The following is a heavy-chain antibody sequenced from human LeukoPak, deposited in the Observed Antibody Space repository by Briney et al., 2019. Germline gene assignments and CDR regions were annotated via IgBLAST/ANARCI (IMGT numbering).Heavy chain of an antibody. Sequence: SETLSLTCTVSGGSISSYYWSWIRQPPGKGLEWIGYIYYSGSTNYNPSLKSRVTISVDTSKNQFSLKLSSVTAADTAVYYCARHPGIAAAGNDYWGQGTLVTVSS. D-gene: IGHD6-13*01. V-gene: IGHV4-59*08. CDR1: GGSISSYY. CDR3: ARHPGIAAAGNDY. CDR2: IYYSGST. J-gene: IGHJ4*02.